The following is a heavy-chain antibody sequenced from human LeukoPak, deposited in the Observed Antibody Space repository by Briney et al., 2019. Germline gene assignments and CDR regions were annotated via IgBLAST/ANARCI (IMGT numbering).Heavy chain of an antibody. J-gene: IGHJ4*02. Sequence: GGSLRLSCAASGFTFTNYAMSWVRQAPGKGLEWVSGMSGRGVSTYYADSVKGRFTISSDNSKNTLYLQMNSLRAEDTAIYYCAKDCNGGNCYIDSWGQGTLVTV. V-gene: IGHV3-23*01. CDR3: AKDCNGGNCYIDS. CDR2: MSGRGVST. CDR1: GFTFTNYA. D-gene: IGHD2-15*01.